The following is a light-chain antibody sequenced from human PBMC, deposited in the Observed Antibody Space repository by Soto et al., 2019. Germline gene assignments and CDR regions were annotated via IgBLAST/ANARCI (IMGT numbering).Light chain of an antibody. J-gene: IGKJ5*01. CDR3: QQRSNWIT. V-gene: IGKV3D-20*02. CDR1: QSVSSSY. CDR2: DAS. Sequence: EIVLTQSPGALSLSPGERATLSCRASQSVSSSYLAWYQQKPGQAPRLLIYDASYRATGIPARFSGSGSGTDFALTISSLEPEDFALYYCQQRSNWITFGQGTRLEIK.